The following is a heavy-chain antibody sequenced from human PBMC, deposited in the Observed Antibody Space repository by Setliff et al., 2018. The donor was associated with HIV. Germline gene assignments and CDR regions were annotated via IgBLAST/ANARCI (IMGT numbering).Heavy chain of an antibody. J-gene: IGHJ2*01. CDR2: ISHSGGT. Sequence: SETLSLTCTVSGGSISRGGYYWNWIRQLPGQGLEWMGYISHSGGTYYNPSLEGRVSLSVDTSKNQFSLHLSSVTAADTAVYFCARDGLRGYSYGIGWHIEVWGRGTRGTVSS. V-gene: IGHV4-31*03. CDR3: ARDGLRGYSYGIGWHIEV. D-gene: IGHD5-18*01. CDR1: GGSISRGGYY.